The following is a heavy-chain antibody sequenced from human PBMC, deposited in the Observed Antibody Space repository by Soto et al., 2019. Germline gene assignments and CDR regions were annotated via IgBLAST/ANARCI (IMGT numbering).Heavy chain of an antibody. V-gene: IGHV4-59*08. CDR3: ARQIPYYDILTGYYKPGWFDP. Sequence: QVQLQESGPGLVKPSETLSLTCTVSGGSISSYYWSWIRQPPGKGLEWIGYIYYSGSTNYNPSLKSRVTISVDTSKTQFSLKLSSVTAADTAVYYCARQIPYYDILTGYYKPGWFDPWGQGTLVTVSS. J-gene: IGHJ5*02. CDR2: IYYSGST. CDR1: GGSISSYY. D-gene: IGHD3-9*01.